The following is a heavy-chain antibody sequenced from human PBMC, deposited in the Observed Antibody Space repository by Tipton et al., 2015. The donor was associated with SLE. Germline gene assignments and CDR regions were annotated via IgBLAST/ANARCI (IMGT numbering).Heavy chain of an antibody. D-gene: IGHD6-6*01. Sequence: GSLRLSCAASGFSFTSYAMNWVRQAPGKGLEWVSLIYSAGSTSYADSVKGRFTVSRDTSKNTLYLQMNSLRAEDTAVYYCATAARPPYYYYYMDVWGKGTTVTVSS. CDR1: GFSFTSYA. J-gene: IGHJ6*03. V-gene: IGHV3-23*03. CDR3: ATAARPPYYYYYMDV. CDR2: IYSAGST.